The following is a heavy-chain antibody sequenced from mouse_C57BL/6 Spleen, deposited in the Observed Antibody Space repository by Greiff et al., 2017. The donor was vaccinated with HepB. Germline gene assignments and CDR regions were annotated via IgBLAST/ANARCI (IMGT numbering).Heavy chain of an antibody. D-gene: IGHD2-3*01. Sequence: QVQLQQSGAELVRPGTSVKVSCKASGYAFTNYLIEWVKQRPGQGLEWIGVINPGSGGTNYNEKVKGKATLTADKSSSTAYMQLSSLTSEDSAVYFCARSDGYYVYFDVWGTGTTVTVSS. J-gene: IGHJ1*03. CDR3: ARSDGYYVYFDV. V-gene: IGHV1-54*01. CDR1: GYAFTNYL. CDR2: INPGSGGT.